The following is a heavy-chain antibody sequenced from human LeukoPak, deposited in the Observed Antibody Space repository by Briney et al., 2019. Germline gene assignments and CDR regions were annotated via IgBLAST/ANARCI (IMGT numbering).Heavy chain of an antibody. CDR1: GGSITSYY. CDR2: IYHSGTT. V-gene: IGHV4-59*01. D-gene: IGHD2-15*01. Sequence: SETLSLTCTVCGGSITSYYWSWIRQPPGKGLEWIGHIYHSGTTNYNPSLKSRVTISVDTSKNQFSLRLSSVTAADTAVYYCAQKAPYSPGYSQQWGQGTLVTVSS. CDR3: AQKAPYSPGYSQQ. J-gene: IGHJ1*01.